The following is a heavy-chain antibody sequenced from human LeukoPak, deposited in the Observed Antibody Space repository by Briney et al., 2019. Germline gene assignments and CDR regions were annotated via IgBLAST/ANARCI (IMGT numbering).Heavy chain of an antibody. D-gene: IGHD6-13*01. J-gene: IGHJ6*03. Sequence: GASVKVSFKASGYTFISDDINWVRQATGQGLEWMGWMNPNSGNTGYAQKFQGRVTMTRNTSISTAYMELSSLRSEDTAVYYCARSVAAAGTYYYYYYMDVWGKGTTVTISS. CDR2: MNPNSGNT. V-gene: IGHV1-8*01. CDR1: GYTFISDD. CDR3: ARSVAAAGTYYYYYYMDV.